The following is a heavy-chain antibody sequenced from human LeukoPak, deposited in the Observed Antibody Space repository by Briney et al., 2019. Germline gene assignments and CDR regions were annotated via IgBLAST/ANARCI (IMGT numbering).Heavy chain of an antibody. CDR3: AKPMTPFTVTTRAPVDY. CDR1: GFTLRHFA. J-gene: IGHJ4*02. V-gene: IGHV3-23*01. Sequence: GGSLRLSCAASGFTLRHFAMNWVRQAPGKGLEWVSRISNSGDGTYYGDSVKGRFTISRDNSKNKVYLQMNSLRDEDTAVYFCAKPMTPFTVTTRAPVDYWGQGTLVTVSS. CDR2: ISNSGDGT. D-gene: IGHD4-17*01.